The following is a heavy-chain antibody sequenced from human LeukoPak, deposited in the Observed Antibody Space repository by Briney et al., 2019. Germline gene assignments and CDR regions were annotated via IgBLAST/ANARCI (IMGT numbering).Heavy chain of an antibody. CDR3: ATTTTVTIDY. CDR2: INHSGST. V-gene: IGHV4-34*01. Sequence: SETLSLTCAVYGGSFSGYYWSWIRQPPGKGLEWIGEINHSGSTNYNPSLKSRVTMSVDTSKNQFSLKLSSVTAADTAVYYCATTTTVTIDYWGQGTLVTVSS. CDR1: GGSFSGYY. J-gene: IGHJ4*02. D-gene: IGHD4-17*01.